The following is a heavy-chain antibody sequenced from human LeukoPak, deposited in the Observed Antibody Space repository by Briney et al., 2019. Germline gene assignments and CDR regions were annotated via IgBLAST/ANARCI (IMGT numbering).Heavy chain of an antibody. D-gene: IGHD6-19*01. CDR1: GGSISTTSYY. CDR2: IYYSGST. J-gene: IGHJ4*02. CDR3: AIYTSGFAAY. V-gene: IGHV4-39*01. Sequence: SETLSLTCSVSGGSISTTSYYWGWIRQPPGKGLEWIGSIYYSGSTYYNPSLKSRVTISVDTSKNQFSLKLSSVTAADTAVYYCAIYTSGFAAYWGQGTLVTVSS.